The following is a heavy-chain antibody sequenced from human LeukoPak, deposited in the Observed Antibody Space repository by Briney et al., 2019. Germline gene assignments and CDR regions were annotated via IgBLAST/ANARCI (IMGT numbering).Heavy chain of an antibody. CDR1: GGSFSGYY. CDR2: INHGGST. Sequence: PSETLSLTCAVYGGSFSGYYWSWIRQPPGKGLEWIGEINHGGSTNYNPSLKSRVTISVDTSKNQFSLKLSSVTAADTAVYYCARGNFWSPFDYWGQGTLVTVSS. J-gene: IGHJ4*02. CDR3: ARGNFWSPFDY. D-gene: IGHD3-3*01. V-gene: IGHV4-34*01.